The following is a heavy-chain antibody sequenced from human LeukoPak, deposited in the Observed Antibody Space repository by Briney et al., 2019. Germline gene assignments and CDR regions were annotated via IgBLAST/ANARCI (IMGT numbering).Heavy chain of an antibody. J-gene: IGHJ4*02. Sequence: KPSETLSLTCTVSDGAITGYYWGWIRQPPGKGLEWCGHISYSGSTNYNPSLKTRVTISVDTSKNHFSLKLNSVTAADTAVYYCARVYSTSWTYYFDYWGQGALVTVSS. CDR1: DGAITGYY. CDR2: ISYSGST. V-gene: IGHV4-59*12. D-gene: IGHD6-13*01. CDR3: ARVYSTSWTYYFDY.